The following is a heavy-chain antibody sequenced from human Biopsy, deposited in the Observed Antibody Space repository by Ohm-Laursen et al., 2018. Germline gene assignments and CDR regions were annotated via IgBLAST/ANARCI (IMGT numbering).Heavy chain of an antibody. CDR1: GGTFSSYV. V-gene: IGHV1-69*06. D-gene: IGHD3-10*01. CDR3: AGGAAKGNPYDH. J-gene: IGHJ5*02. Sequence: ASVKVSCNASGGTFSSYVISWVRQAPGQGLEWMGRIIPTFDTPTYAPDFQGRVTFTADKSTGTAHLGLSRLRSEDTAIYYCAGGAAKGNPYDHWGQGTLVTVSS. CDR2: IIPTFDTP.